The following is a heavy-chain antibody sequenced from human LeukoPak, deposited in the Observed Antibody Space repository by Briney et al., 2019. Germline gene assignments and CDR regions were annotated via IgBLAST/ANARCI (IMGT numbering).Heavy chain of an antibody. Sequence: SSGKVSCKASGGTFSSYTISWVRQAPGQGLEWMGRIIPILGIANYAQKFQGRVTITADKSTSTAYMELSSLRSEDTAVYYCARAYYYDSSGYFEHDYWGQGTLVTVSS. CDR1: GGTFSSYT. CDR2: IIPILGIA. J-gene: IGHJ4*02. V-gene: IGHV1-69*02. CDR3: ARAYYYDSSGYFEHDY. D-gene: IGHD3-22*01.